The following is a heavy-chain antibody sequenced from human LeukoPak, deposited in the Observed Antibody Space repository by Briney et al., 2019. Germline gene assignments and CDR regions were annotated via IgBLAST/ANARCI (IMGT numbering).Heavy chain of an antibody. D-gene: IGHD3-9*01. Sequence: PSETLSLTCTVSGGSISSYYWSWIRQPPGKGLEWIGYIYYSGSTNYNPSLKSRVTISVDTSKNQFSLKLSSVTAADTAVYYCARRDIWDYYYMDVWGKGTTVTVSS. V-gene: IGHV4-59*01. CDR2: IYYSGST. J-gene: IGHJ6*03. CDR3: ARRDIWDYYYMDV. CDR1: GGSISSYY.